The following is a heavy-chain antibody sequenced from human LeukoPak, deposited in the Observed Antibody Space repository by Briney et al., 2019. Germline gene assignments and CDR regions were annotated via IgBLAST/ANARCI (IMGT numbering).Heavy chain of an antibody. D-gene: IGHD6-13*01. Sequence: GGSLRLSCAASGFTFSKFGVHWVRQAPGKGLEWVAVISYDGSNKYYADSVKGRFTISRDNSKNTLYLQMNSLRAEDTAVYYCAKAPAGTWGIFDYWGQGTLVTVSS. J-gene: IGHJ4*02. CDR2: ISYDGSNK. V-gene: IGHV3-30*04. CDR3: AKAPAGTWGIFDY. CDR1: GFTFSKFG.